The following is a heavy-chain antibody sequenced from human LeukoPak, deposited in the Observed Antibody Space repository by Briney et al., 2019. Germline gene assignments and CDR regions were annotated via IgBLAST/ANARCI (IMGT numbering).Heavy chain of an antibody. V-gene: IGHV4-34*01. CDR2: ISHSGST. CDR3: ARRYCSSNSCYASQYYYYYYYMDV. J-gene: IGHJ6*03. Sequence: NPSETLSLTCAVYGGSFSGYYWSWIRQPPGKGLEWIGEISHSGSTNYNPSLKTRVTISVDTSKNQFSLKLSSVTAADTAVYYCARRYCSSNSCYASQYYYYYYYMDVWGKGTTATVSS. CDR1: GGSFSGYY. D-gene: IGHD2-2*01.